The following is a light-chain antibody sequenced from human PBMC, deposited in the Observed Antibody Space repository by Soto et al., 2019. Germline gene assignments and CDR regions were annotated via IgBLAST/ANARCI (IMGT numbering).Light chain of an antibody. CDR2: DSS. Sequence: DIQMTQSPSSLSASVGDRVTITCQASQGINNYLNWYQQKEGKAPELLIYDSSKLKTGVPSRFSGSGSETDFTLTISSLQPDDVATYYCQHYDNVPLSFGGGTKVEIK. CDR3: QHYDNVPLS. V-gene: IGKV1-33*01. J-gene: IGKJ4*01. CDR1: QGINNY.